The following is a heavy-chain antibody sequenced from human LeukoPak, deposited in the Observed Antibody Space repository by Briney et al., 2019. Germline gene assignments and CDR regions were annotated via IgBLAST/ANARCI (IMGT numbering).Heavy chain of an antibody. CDR2: ISYDGSNK. CDR1: GFTFSSSA. CDR3: AKEGTEY. V-gene: IGHV3-30*18. Sequence: GRSLRLSCAASGFTFSSSAMHWVRQAPGKGLEWVAVISYDGSNKYYADSVKGRFTISRDNSKNTLYLQMNSLRAEDTAVYYCAKEGTEYWGQGTLVTVSS. J-gene: IGHJ4*02.